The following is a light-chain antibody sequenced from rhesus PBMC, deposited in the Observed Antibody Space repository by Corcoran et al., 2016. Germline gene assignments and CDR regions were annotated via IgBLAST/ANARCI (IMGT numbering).Light chain of an antibody. CDR3: HQYYTTPYS. CDR1: QSLLYSSNNKNS. V-gene: IGKV4-1*01. J-gene: IGKJ2*01. Sequence: DIVMTQSPDSLAVSLGEGVTINCKSIQSLLYSSNNKNSLAWYQQKPGQAPKLPIYWASTRETGVPNLFRGRGSGTDFTLTISGLRADDVAVYYCHQYYTTPYSFGQGTNVGIK. CDR2: WAS.